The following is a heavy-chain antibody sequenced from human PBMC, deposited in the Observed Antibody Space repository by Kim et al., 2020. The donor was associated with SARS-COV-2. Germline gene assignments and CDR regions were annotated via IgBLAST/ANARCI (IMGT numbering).Heavy chain of an antibody. Sequence: DSGKGRFTISRDNAKNSLYLQMNSLRAEDTALYYCATSDIVVVPAASFDYWGQGTLVTVSS. J-gene: IGHJ4*02. CDR3: ATSDIVVVPAASFDY. V-gene: IGHV3-9*01. D-gene: IGHD2-2*01.